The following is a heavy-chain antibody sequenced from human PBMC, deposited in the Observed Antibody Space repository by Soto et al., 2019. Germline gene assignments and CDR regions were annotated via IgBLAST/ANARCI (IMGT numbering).Heavy chain of an antibody. Sequence: SESLSLTCAVYGGSFSGYYWSWIRQPPGKGLGWIGEINHIGSTNYNPSLKSRVTISVDTSKNQFSLKLSSVTAADTAVYYCARGGAARGDGRWSPLFDDWGQGTLVTVSS. D-gene: IGHD6-6*01. CDR1: GGSFSGYY. CDR3: ARGGAARGDGRWSPLFDD. J-gene: IGHJ4*02. V-gene: IGHV4-34*01. CDR2: INHIGST.